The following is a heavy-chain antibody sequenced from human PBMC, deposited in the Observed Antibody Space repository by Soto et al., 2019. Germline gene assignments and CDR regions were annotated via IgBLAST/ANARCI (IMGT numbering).Heavy chain of an antibody. CDR2: ISAYNGNT. V-gene: IGHV1-18*01. D-gene: IGHD2-2*01. CDR1: GYTFTSYG. J-gene: IGHJ6*02. CDR3: ARVRGDIVVVPAATPYYYYGMDV. Sequence: ASVKVSCKASGYTFTSYGISWVRQAPGQGLEWMGWISAYNGNTNYAQKLQGRVTMTTDASTSTAYMELRSLRSDDTAVYYCARVRGDIVVVPAATPYYYYGMDVWGQGTTVTVSS.